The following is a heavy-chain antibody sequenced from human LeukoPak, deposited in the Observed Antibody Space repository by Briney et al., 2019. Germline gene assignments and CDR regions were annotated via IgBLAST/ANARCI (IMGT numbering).Heavy chain of an antibody. CDR1: GGXFSSYA. CDR2: IIPIFGTA. V-gene: IGHV1-69*13. J-gene: IGHJ6*02. D-gene: IGHD2-15*01. Sequence: ASVKVSCKASGGXFSSYAISWVRXAPGQGXXXMGGIIPIFGTANYAQKFQGRVTITADESTSTAYMELSSLRSEDTAVYYCAREGYCSGGSCYRDYYYYGMDVWGQGTTVTVSS. CDR3: AREGYCSGGSCYRDYYYYGMDV.